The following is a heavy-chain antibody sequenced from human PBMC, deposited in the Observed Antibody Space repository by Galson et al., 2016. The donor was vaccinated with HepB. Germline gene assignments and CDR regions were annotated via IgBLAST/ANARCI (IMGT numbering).Heavy chain of an antibody. CDR1: GFTFTDHA. J-gene: IGHJ4*02. Sequence: SLRLSCAASGFTFTDHAMYWVRPVPGKGLEWVAVVSCNGSTNYYSDSVKGRFTISRDNPKNTLYLQMNSLRAEDTATYYCAKVKRGLTLGLDYWGQGTRVTVST. V-gene: IGHV3-30*18. CDR3: AKVKRGLTLGLDY. D-gene: IGHD5-24*01. CDR2: VSCNGSTN.